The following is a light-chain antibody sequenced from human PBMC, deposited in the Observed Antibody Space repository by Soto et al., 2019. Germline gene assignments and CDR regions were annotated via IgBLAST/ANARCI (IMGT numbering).Light chain of an antibody. CDR2: GAS. V-gene: IGKV3-20*01. Sequence: EIVLTQSPGTLSLSPGERATLSCRASQSISTYLAWYQQKPGQAPRLLIYGASSRATGIPDRFSGSGSGTDFTLSISRLEPEAVVVYYCLQYGSSPWTFGQGTKVEIK. CDR1: QSISTY. J-gene: IGKJ1*01. CDR3: LQYGSSPWT.